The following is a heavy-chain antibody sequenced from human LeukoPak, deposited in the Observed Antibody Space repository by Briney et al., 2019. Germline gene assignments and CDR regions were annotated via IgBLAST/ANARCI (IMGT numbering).Heavy chain of an antibody. J-gene: IGHJ3*02. CDR3: ARADYDILTGGAFDI. Sequence: SETLSLTCTVSGGSISSSSYYWGWIHQPPGKGLEWIGSIYYSGSTYYNPSLKSRVTISVDTSKNQFSLKLSSVTAADTAVYYCARADYDILTGGAFDIWGQGTMVTVSS. CDR1: GGSISSSSYY. D-gene: IGHD3-9*01. V-gene: IGHV4-39*01. CDR2: IYYSGST.